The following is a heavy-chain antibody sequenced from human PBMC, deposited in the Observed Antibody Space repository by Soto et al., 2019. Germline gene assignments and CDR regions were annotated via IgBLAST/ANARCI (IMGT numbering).Heavy chain of an antibody. J-gene: IGHJ5*02. Sequence: GGSLRLSCAASGFTFSSYEMNWVRQAPGKGLEWVSYISSSGSTIYYADSVKGRFTIPRDNAKNSLYLQMNSLRAEDTAVYYCASLYYYDSSGYYSEYNWFDPWGQGTLVTVSS. V-gene: IGHV3-48*03. CDR1: GFTFSSYE. D-gene: IGHD3-22*01. CDR3: ASLYYYDSSGYYSEYNWFDP. CDR2: ISSSGSTI.